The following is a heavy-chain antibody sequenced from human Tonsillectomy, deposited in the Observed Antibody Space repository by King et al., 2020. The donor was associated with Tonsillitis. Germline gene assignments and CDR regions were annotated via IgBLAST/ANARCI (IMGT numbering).Heavy chain of an antibody. D-gene: IGHD5-12*01. CDR1: GFTFSSYD. CDR3: ARAYPRWGYGGYYFDY. Sequence: VQLVEFGGGLVQPGGSLRLSCAASGFTFSSYDMHWVRQATGKGLEWVSAIGTAGDTYYPGSVKGRFTISRENAKNSLYLQMNSLRAGDTAVYYCARAYPRWGYGGYYFDYWGQGTLVTASS. CDR2: IGTAGDT. V-gene: IGHV3-13*01. J-gene: IGHJ4*02.